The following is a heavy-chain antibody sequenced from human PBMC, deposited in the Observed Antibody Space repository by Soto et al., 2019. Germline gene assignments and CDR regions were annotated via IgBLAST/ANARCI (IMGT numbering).Heavy chain of an antibody. Sequence: PRGDLGVSSVATGFTFSIYSMSMVRQAPGGGLDLVANIKQDGTEIHYVESVKGRFTIFRDNAKKSLYLQMNSLRAEDTAVYFRASYSGSYFTVGHDRWGQGTMVPVSS. J-gene: IGHJ5*02. CDR1: GFTFSIYS. CDR2: IKQDGTEI. CDR3: ASYSGSYFTVGHDR. D-gene: IGHD1-26*01. V-gene: IGHV3-7*01.